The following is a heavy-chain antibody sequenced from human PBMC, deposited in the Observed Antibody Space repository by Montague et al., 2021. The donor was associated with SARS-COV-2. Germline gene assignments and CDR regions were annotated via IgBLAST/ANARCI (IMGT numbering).Heavy chain of an antibody. J-gene: IGHJ4*02. V-gene: IGHV4-59*01. CDR3: ARGGGDYGGNPFDY. D-gene: IGHD4-23*01. CDR2: IYYSGST. Sequence: SETLSLTCTVSGVSITTYYWSWIRQPPGKGLEWIGYIYYSGSTYYTPSLQSRVTISVDASKNEFSLRLTSVSAADTAVYYCARGGGDYGGNPFDYWGQGTLVTVSS. CDR1: GVSITTYY.